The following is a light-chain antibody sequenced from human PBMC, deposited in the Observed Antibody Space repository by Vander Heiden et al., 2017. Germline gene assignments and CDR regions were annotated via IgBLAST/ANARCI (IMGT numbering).Light chain of an antibody. CDR1: QSVNSY. CDR3: QRRSNWPPYVYT. J-gene: IGKJ2*01. V-gene: IGKV3-11*01. Sequence: EIVLSQPPPTLSLSPGERATLSCRASQSVNSYLAWYQHKPGQPPRLLIYDASKRATGIPVRFTGSGSGTDFTLTISSLEPEDSAVYYCQRRSNWPPYVYTFGQGTKLEIK. CDR2: DAS.